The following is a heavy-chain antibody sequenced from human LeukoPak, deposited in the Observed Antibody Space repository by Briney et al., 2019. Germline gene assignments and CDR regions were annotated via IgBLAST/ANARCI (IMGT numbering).Heavy chain of an antibody. CDR3: ARGGYYGSGILGYWFDP. J-gene: IGHJ5*02. Sequence: ASVKVSCKASGGTFSSNAISWVRQAPGQGLEWMGGIIPIFGTANYAQKFQGRVTITADESTSTAYMELSSLRSEDTAVYYCARGGYYGSGILGYWFDPWGQGTLVTVSS. V-gene: IGHV1-69*13. CDR1: GGTFSSNA. CDR2: IIPIFGTA. D-gene: IGHD3-10*01.